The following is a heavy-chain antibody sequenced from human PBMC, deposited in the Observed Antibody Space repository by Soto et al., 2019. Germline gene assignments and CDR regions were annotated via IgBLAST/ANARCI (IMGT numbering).Heavy chain of an antibody. D-gene: IGHD3-10*01. CDR2: ISGSGGST. J-gene: IGHJ4*02. V-gene: IGHV3-23*01. CDR3: AILPGVR. CDR1: GFTFSSYA. Sequence: EVQLLESGGGLVQPGGSLRLSCAASGFTFSSYAMSWVRQAPGKGLEWVSAISGSGGSTYYADSVKGRFTISRDNSKNTLYLQMSSLRAEVTDLYYWAILPGVRWGQGTLVTVSS.